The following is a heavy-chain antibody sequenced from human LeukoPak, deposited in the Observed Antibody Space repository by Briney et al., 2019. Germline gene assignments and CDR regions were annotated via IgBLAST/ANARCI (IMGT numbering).Heavy chain of an antibody. J-gene: IGHJ6*03. Sequence: PGGSLRLSCAASGFTFDDYGMSWVRQAPGKGLEWVSGINWNGGSTGYADSVKGRFTISRDNAKNSLYLQMNSLRAEDTAVYYCARGGDSYYYYMDVWGKGTTVTVSS. CDR1: GFTFDDYG. CDR2: INWNGGST. CDR3: ARGGDSYYYYMDV. V-gene: IGHV3-20*04.